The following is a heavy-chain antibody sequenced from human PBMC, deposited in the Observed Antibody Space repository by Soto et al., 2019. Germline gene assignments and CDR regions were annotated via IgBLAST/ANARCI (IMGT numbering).Heavy chain of an antibody. D-gene: IGHD3-10*01. J-gene: IGHJ6*02. CDR3: ARGWSIVREVTYYSYYGMEV. V-gene: IGHV3-33*01. CDR2: IWYDGSNK. CDR1: GFTFSSYG. Sequence: SLRLSCAGSGFTFSSYGMHWVRQSPGKGLEWVAVIWYDGSNKYYADSVKGRFTISRDNSKNTLYLQMNSLRAEDTAVYYCARGWSIVREVTYYSYYGMEVWGQGTTVTVSS.